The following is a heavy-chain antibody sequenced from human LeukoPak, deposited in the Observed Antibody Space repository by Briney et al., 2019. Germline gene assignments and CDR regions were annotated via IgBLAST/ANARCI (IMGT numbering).Heavy chain of an antibody. CDR1: GGSISSYY. CDR2: IYYSGST. D-gene: IGHD5-18*01. Sequence: SETLSLTCTVSGGSISSYYWSWIRQPPGKGLEWIGYIYYSGSTNYNPSLKSRVTISVDTSKNQFSLKLSSVTAADTAVYYCAGGIQLWGFDYWGQGTLVTVSS. V-gene: IGHV4-59*01. CDR3: AGGIQLWGFDY. J-gene: IGHJ4*02.